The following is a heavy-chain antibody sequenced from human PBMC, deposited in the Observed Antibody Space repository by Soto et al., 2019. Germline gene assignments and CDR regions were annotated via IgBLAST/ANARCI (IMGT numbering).Heavy chain of an antibody. CDR1: GGSISSSSYY. Sequence: SETLSLTCTVSGGSISSSSYYWGWIRQPPGKGLEWIGSIYYSGSTYYNPSLKSRVTISVDTSKNPFSLKLGSVTAADTAVYYCARHQTYYDSSGYYPLYYFDYWGQGTLVTVSS. V-gene: IGHV4-39*01. J-gene: IGHJ4*02. CDR2: IYYSGST. D-gene: IGHD3-22*01. CDR3: ARHQTYYDSSGYYPLYYFDY.